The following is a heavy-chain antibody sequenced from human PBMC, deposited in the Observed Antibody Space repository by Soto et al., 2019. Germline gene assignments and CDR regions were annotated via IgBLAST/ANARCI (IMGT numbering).Heavy chain of an antibody. J-gene: IGHJ4*02. CDR2: INGGNGNT. Sequence: ASVKVSCKASGHTVPNYAIHWVRQAPGQRLEWMGWINGGNGNTYYSEHFQGRVTFTRDTSTSTVNMELSSLRSEDTAVYYCARGTVARPDYWGQGTLVTVSS. CDR1: GHTVPNYA. D-gene: IGHD6-6*01. CDR3: ARGTVARPDY. V-gene: IGHV1-3*01.